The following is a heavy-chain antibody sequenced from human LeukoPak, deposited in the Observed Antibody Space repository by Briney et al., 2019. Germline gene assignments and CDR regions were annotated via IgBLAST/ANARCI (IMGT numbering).Heavy chain of an antibody. CDR3: ARDPAVDGYYDHYMDV. V-gene: IGHV3-53*01. CDR2: IYSGGST. Sequence: PGGSLRLSCAASGFTVSSNYMSWVRQAPGKGLEWVSVIYSGGSTYYADSVKGRFTISRDNSKNTLYLQMNSLRAEDTAVYYCARDPAVDGYYDHYMDVWGKGTTVTVSS. J-gene: IGHJ6*03. CDR1: GFTVSSNY. D-gene: IGHD6-25*01.